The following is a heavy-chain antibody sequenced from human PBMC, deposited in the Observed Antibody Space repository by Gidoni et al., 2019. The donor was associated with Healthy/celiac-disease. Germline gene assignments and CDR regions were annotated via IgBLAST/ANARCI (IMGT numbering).Heavy chain of an antibody. CDR1: GGSFSGYY. Sequence: QVQLQQWGAGLLKPAETLSLTCAVYGGSFSGYYWSWIRQPPGKGLEWIGEINHSGSTNYNPSLKSRVTISVDTSKNQFSLKLSSVTAADTAVYYCASSRIAARRGAFDIWGQGTMVTVSS. CDR2: INHSGST. V-gene: IGHV4-34*01. CDR3: ASSRIAARRGAFDI. D-gene: IGHD6-6*01. J-gene: IGHJ3*02.